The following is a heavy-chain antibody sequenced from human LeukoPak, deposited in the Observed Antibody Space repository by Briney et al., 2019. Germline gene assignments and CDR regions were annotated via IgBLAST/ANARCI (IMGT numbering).Heavy chain of an antibody. CDR2: ITGNSGYT. D-gene: IGHD1-26*01. CDR3: AGDQRNSGSYRFEY. J-gene: IGHJ4*02. CDR1: GYSFSGYG. Sequence: ASVKVSCKTSGYSFSGYGISWVRQAPGQGLEWMGWITGNSGYTNYAPSLQGRVTMTKDTSTNTAYMELTSLRSDDTAVYFCAGDQRNSGSYRFEYWGQGTLVTVSS. V-gene: IGHV1-18*01.